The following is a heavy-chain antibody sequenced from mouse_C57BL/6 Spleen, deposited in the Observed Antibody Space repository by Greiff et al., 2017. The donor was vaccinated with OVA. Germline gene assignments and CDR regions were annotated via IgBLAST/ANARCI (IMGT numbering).Heavy chain of an antibody. CDR2: IDPETGGT. J-gene: IGHJ2*01. CDR3: TRGDYFDY. CDR1: GYTFTDYE. V-gene: IGHV1-15*01. Sequence: VKLQESGAELVRPGASVTLSCKASGYTFTDYEMHWVKQTPVHGLEWIGAIDPETGGTAYNQKFKGKAILTADKSSSTAYMELRSLTSEDSAVYYCTRGDYFDYWGQGTTLTVSS.